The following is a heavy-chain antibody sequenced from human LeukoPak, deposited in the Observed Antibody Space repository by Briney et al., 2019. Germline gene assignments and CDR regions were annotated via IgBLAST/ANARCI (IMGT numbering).Heavy chain of an antibody. D-gene: IGHD2-8*01. CDR2: IRSKANSYAT. Sequence: GGSLRLSCAASGFSISGFDVHWVRQASGKGLEWVGRIRSKANSYATAYAASVKGRFTISRDDSKNTAYLQMNSLKTEDTAVYYCTFVPTPYYMDVWGKGTTVTVSS. CDR1: GFSISGFD. CDR3: TFVPTPYYMDV. V-gene: IGHV3-73*01. J-gene: IGHJ6*03.